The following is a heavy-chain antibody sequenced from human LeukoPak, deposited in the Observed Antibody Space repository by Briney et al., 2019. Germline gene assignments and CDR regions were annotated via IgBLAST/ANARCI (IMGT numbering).Heavy chain of an antibody. CDR3: VRVKSIWSGSDYFDY. V-gene: IGHV3-48*03. CDR1: GFTFSSYE. D-gene: IGHD3-3*01. CDR2: ISSSGSTI. Sequence: GGSLRLSCAASGFTFSSYEMNWVRQAPGKGLEWVSYISSSGSTIYYADSVKGRFTISRDNAKNSLYLQMNSLKTEDTAVYYCVRVKSIWSGSDYFDYWGQGTLVTVSS. J-gene: IGHJ4*02.